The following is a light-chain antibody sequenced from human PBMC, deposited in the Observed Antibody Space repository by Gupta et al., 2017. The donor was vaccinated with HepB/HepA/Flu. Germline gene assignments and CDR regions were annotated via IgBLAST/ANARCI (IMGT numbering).Light chain of an antibody. V-gene: IGKV3-20*01. Sequence: EIVLTQSPGTLSSSPGERASLSCRASQSVGANFLAWYQQKPGQAPRLLISVAPSRATGIPDRFSGSGSGTDFTLTISRLEPEYFAVYYCQQYATSPLTFDGGTKVEIK. CDR1: QSVGANF. J-gene: IGKJ4*01. CDR3: QQYATSPLT. CDR2: VAP.